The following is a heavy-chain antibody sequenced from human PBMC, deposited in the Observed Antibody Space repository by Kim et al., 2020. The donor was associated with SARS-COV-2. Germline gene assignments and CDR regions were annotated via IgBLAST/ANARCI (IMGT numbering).Heavy chain of an antibody. D-gene: IGHD2-2*01. CDR3: AREFGQLSSFDY. Sequence: NNAQKFLGRVTITADKSPGTAYMELSSLRSEDTAVYYCAREFGQLSSFDYWGQGTLVTVSS. V-gene: IGHV1-69*04. J-gene: IGHJ4*02.